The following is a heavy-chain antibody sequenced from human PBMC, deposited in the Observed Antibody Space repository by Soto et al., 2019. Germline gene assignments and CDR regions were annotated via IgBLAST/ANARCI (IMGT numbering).Heavy chain of an antibody. CDR3: ASRNGEYRSGWVDRWPFFDY. CDR2: IKQDGSEK. V-gene: IGHV3-7*01. J-gene: IGHJ4*02. Sequence: GGSLRLSCAASGFTFSSYWMSWVRQAPGKGLEWVANIKQDGSEKYYVDSVKGRFTISRDNAKNSLYLQMNSLRAEDTAVYYCASRNGEYRSGWVDRWPFFDYWGQGT. CDR1: GFTFSSYW. D-gene: IGHD6-19*01.